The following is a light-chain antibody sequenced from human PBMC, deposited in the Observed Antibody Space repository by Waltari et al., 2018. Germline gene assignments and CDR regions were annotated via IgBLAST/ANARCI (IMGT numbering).Light chain of an antibody. Sequence: EIVLTQSPGTLSLSPGERATLSCRARESVRRALAWYQQRPGQAPRLPIYDASSRATGIPDRFSGSGSGTDFSLTISRLEPEDFALYYCQHYRSLPVTFGQGTKVEIK. V-gene: IGKV3-20*01. CDR3: QHYRSLPVT. CDR2: DAS. CDR1: ESVRRA. J-gene: IGKJ1*01.